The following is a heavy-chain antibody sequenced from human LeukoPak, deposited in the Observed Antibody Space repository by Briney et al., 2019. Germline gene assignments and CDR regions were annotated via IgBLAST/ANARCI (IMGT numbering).Heavy chain of an antibody. CDR2: ISYDGSNK. D-gene: IGHD3-22*01. CDR3: AKHPSYYYDSSGSETEFDY. CDR1: GFTFSSYG. V-gene: IGHV3-30*18. J-gene: IGHJ4*02. Sequence: PGGSLRLSCAASGFTFSSYGMHWVRQAPGKGLEWVAVISYDGSNKYYADSVKGRFTISRDNSKNTLYPQMNSLRAEDTAVYYCAKHPSYYYDSSGSETEFDYWGQGTLVTVSS.